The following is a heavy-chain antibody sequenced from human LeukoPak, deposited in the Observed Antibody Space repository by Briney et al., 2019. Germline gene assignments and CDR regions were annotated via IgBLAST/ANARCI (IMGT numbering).Heavy chain of an antibody. D-gene: IGHD1-1*01. CDR1: GFTFSSYG. CDR3: ARVPGGALNWFDP. J-gene: IGHJ5*02. Sequence: PGGSLRLSCAASGFTFSSYGMSWVRQPPGKGLEWIGTIYYSGSTYYNPSLKSRVTISVYTSKNQFSLKLSSVTAADTAVYYCARVPGGALNWFDPWGQGTLVTVSS. V-gene: IGHV4-39*01. CDR2: IYYSGST.